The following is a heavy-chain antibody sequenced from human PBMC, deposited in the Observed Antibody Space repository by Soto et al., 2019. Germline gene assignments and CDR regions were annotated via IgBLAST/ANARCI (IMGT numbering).Heavy chain of an antibody. CDR2: IYYSGST. CDR1: GGSISSYY. D-gene: IGHD6-6*01. V-gene: IGHV4-59*01. CDR3: ASIAAPGHWFDP. J-gene: IGHJ5*02. Sequence: SETLSLTCTVSGGSISSYYWSWIRQPPGKGLEWIGYIYYSGSTNYNPSLKSRVTISVDTSKNQFSLKLSSVTAADTAVYYCASIAAPGHWFDPWGQGTLDTVSS.